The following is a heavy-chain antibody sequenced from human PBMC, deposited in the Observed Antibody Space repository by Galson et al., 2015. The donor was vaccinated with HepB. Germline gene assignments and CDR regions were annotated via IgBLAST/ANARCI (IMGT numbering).Heavy chain of an antibody. V-gene: IGHV3-66*01. D-gene: IGHD6-13*01. CDR2: IYSGERT. J-gene: IGHJ4*02. CDR3: TTEGDTTTWYRY. Sequence: SLRLSCATSGFIVRGNYMSWVRQAPGKGLEWVASIYSGERTDHADSVKGRFAISRDIYRSTLYLQMNSLRAEDTAVYYCTTEGDTTTWYRYWGQGIQVTVSS. CDR1: GFIVRGNY.